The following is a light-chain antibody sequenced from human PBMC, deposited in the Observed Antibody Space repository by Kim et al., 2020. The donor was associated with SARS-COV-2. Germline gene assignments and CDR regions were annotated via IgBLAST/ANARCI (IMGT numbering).Light chain of an antibody. Sequence: ASVWSKVTITCLASHRNKSWLAWYKQKPGKAPSLPICAASTLRCGVPSRFNGSGSGTDFTLTISSLQPDDSGTYYCQQANSFPYTFGQGTKLEI. V-gene: IGKV1-12*01. J-gene: IGKJ2*01. CDR3: QQANSFPYT. CDR2: AAS. CDR1: HRNKSW.